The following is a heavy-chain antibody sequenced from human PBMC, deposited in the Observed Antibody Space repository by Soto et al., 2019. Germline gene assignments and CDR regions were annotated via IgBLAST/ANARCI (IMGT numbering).Heavy chain of an antibody. J-gene: IGHJ4*02. D-gene: IGHD4-17*01. V-gene: IGHV3-15*07. Sequence: EVQLVESGGGLVKPGGSLRLSCAASGFTFSNAWMNWVRQAPGKGLEWVGRIKSKTDGWTTDYAAPVKGRFTISRDDSKNTLYLQMNSLKTEDTAVYYCTTDLADGDYVLWGQGTLVTVSS. CDR3: TTDLADGDYVL. CDR1: GFTFSNAW. CDR2: IKSKTDGWTT.